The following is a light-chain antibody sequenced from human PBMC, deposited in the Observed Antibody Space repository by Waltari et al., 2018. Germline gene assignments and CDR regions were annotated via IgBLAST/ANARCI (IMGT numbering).Light chain of an antibody. V-gene: IGKV3-11*01. J-gene: IGKJ2*01. CDR1: QNVNSF. CDR3: QQRGNLPET. Sequence: EIVLTQSPGTLSLSPGDRATLSCRASQNVNSFLAWYQQKRGQAPRLLIYDASMRATGIPDRISGSGSGTDCTLTISSLEPEDFAIYYCQQRGNLPETFGRGTRVEMK. CDR2: DAS.